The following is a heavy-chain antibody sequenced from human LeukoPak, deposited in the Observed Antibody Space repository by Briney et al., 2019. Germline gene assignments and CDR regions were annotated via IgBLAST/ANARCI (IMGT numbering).Heavy chain of an antibody. Sequence: ASVKVSCKASGYTFTGYYMHWVRQAPGQGLEWMGWINPNSGGTNYAQKFQGRVTMTRDTSISTAYMELSRLGSDDTAVYYCARDGSSSWNWFDPWGQGTLVTVSS. CDR2: INPNSGGT. V-gene: IGHV1-2*02. CDR1: GYTFTGYY. J-gene: IGHJ5*02. CDR3: ARDGSSSWNWFDP. D-gene: IGHD6-13*01.